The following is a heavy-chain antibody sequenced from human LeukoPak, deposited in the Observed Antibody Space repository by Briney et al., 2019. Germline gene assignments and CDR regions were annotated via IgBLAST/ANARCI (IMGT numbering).Heavy chain of an antibody. CDR1: GGSFSGYY. V-gene: IGHV4-34*01. CDR3: AREGRGRSLDY. J-gene: IGHJ4*02. Sequence: SETLSLTCAVYGGSFSGYYWSWIRQPPGKGLEWIGEINHSGSTNYNPSLKSRVTISVDTSKNQFSLKLSSVTAADTAVYYCAREGRGRSLDYWGQGTLVTVSS. D-gene: IGHD6-25*01. CDR2: INHSGST.